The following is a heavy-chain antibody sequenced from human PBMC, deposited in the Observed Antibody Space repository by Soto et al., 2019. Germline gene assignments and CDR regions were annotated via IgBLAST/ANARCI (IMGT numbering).Heavy chain of an antibody. V-gene: IGHV3-30-3*01. D-gene: IGHD6-6*01. Sequence: GGSLRLSCAASGFTFSSCAMHWVRQAPGKGLEWVAVISYDGSNKYYADSVKGRFTISRDNSKNTLYLQMNSLRAEDTAVYYCARDSRAARVNYYFDYWGQRTLVTVSS. CDR2: ISYDGSNK. J-gene: IGHJ4*02. CDR3: ARDSRAARVNYYFDY. CDR1: GFTFSSCA.